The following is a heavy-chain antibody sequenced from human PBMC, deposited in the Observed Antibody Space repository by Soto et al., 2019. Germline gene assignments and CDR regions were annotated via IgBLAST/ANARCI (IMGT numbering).Heavy chain of an antibody. CDR2: IWYDGSNK. CDR3: ARERLAAARPPHYYYYMDV. CDR1: GLTFSSYG. Sequence: GGSLRLSCAASGLTFSSYGMHWVRQAPGKGLEWVAVIWYDGSNKYYADSVKGRFTISRDNSKNTLYLQMNSLRAEDTAVYYCARERLAAARPPHYYYYMDVWGKGTTVTVSS. D-gene: IGHD6-6*01. V-gene: IGHV3-33*08. J-gene: IGHJ6*03.